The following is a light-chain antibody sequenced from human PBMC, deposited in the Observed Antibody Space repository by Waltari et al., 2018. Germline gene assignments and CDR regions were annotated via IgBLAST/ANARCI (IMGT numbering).Light chain of an antibody. V-gene: IGLV1-40*01. J-gene: IGLJ3*02. CDR1: SSNIGAGYD. CDR3: QTGGHGTWV. CDR2: GNS. Sequence: QSGLTQPPSVSGAPGQRVTISCTGSSSNIGAGYDVHWYQLLPGTAPKLLIYGNSNRPSGVPDRFSGSKSGTSASLAITGLQSEDEADYYCQTGGHGTWVFGGGTKLTVL.